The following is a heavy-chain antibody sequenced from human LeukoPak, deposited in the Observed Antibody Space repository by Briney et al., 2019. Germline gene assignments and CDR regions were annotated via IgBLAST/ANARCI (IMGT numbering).Heavy chain of an antibody. Sequence: PSETLSLTCTVSGGSISSSSSFWGWIRQPPGKGLEWIATVYYSGTTYYNPSLKSRVTISVDTSKNQFSLKLSSVTAADTAVYYCASVRREVEMATMHWYFDLWGRGTLVTASS. V-gene: IGHV4-39*01. CDR3: ASVRREVEMATMHWYFDL. D-gene: IGHD5-24*01. J-gene: IGHJ2*01. CDR1: GGSISSSSSF. CDR2: VYYSGTT.